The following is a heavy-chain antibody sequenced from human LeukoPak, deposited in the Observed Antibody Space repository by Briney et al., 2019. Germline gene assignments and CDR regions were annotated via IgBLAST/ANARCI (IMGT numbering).Heavy chain of an antibody. Sequence: GASVTVSCKASGYTFTSYGISWVRQAPGQGLEWMGWISAYNGNTNYAQKLQGRVTMTTDTSTSTAYMELRSLRSDDTAVYYCAREVGATVLDYYGMDVWGQGTTVTVSS. J-gene: IGHJ6*02. CDR1: GYTFTSYG. V-gene: IGHV1-18*01. D-gene: IGHD1-26*01. CDR3: AREVGATVLDYYGMDV. CDR2: ISAYNGNT.